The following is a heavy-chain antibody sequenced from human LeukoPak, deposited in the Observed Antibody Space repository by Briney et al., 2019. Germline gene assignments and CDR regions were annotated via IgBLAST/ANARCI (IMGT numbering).Heavy chain of an antibody. D-gene: IGHD6-13*01. CDR1: GFTFSSYS. CDR2: ISSSSSYI. V-gene: IGHV3-21*01. CDR3: ARDWDSSSWYGQYYFDY. J-gene: IGHJ4*02. Sequence: GGSLRLSCAASGFTFSSYSMNWVRQAPGTGLEWVSSISSSSSYIYYADSVKGRFTISRDNAKNSLYLQMNSLRAEDTAVYYCARDWDSSSWYGQYYFDYWGQGTLVTVSS.